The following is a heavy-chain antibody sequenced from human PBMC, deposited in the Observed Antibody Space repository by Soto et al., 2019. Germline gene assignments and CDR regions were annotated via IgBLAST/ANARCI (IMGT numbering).Heavy chain of an antibody. CDR2: MNPNSGNT. CDR1: GYTFTSYD. J-gene: IGHJ4*02. CDR3: ARGRKGPTYYDILTGYYRPRFDY. V-gene: IGHV1-8*01. D-gene: IGHD3-9*01. Sequence: ASVKVSCKASGYTFTSYDINWVRQATGQGLEWMGWMNPNSGNTGYAQKFQGRVTMTRNTSISTAYMELSSLRSEDTAVYYCARGRKGPTYYDILTGYYRPRFDYWGQGTLVTVSS.